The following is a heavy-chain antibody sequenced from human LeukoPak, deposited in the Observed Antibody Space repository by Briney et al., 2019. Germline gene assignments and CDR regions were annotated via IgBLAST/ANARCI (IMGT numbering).Heavy chain of an antibody. Sequence: SGPTLVKPTQTLTLTCTFSGFSLSTSGVGVGWIRQPPGKALEWLALIYWDDDKRYSPSLKSRLTITKDTSKNQVVLTMTNMDPVDTATYYCARGSDGDKFVEYFQHWGQGTLVTVSS. CDR3: ARGSDGDKFVEYFQH. J-gene: IGHJ1*01. D-gene: IGHD4-17*01. V-gene: IGHV2-5*02. CDR1: GFSLSTSGVG. CDR2: IYWDDDK.